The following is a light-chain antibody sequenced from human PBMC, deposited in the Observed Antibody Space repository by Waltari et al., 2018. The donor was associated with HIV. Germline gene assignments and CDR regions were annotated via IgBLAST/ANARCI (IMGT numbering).Light chain of an antibody. CDR3: QQYSTWPLYT. Sequence: EVMLTQSPATLSVSPGETVTLSCRASQSVGASLAWYQHRPGQSPSRLVYGAYTTAPGVPARFRGRGFGTDFTLTISNLQSGDFAVYFCQQYSTWPLYTFGQGTKLEI. CDR1: QSVGAS. J-gene: IGKJ2*01. V-gene: IGKV3-15*01. CDR2: GAY.